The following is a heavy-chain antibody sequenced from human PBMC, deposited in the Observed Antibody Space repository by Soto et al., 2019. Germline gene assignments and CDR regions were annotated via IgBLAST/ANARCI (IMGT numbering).Heavy chain of an antibody. V-gene: IGHV4-34*01. D-gene: IGHD7-27*01. CDR2: INHSGST. Sequence: QVQLQQWGAGLLKPSETLSLTCAVSGGSFSGYYWNWIRQPPGKGLEWIGEINHSGSTNYNPSLKSRVTISVDTSKNQFSLKLSSVNAADTAVYYCARGWGRIFDYWGQGTLVTVSS. CDR3: ARGWGRIFDY. CDR1: GGSFSGYY. J-gene: IGHJ4*02.